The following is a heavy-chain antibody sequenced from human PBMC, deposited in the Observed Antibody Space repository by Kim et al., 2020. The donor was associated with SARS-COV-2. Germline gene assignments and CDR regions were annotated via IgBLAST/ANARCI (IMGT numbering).Heavy chain of an antibody. CDR1: GFTFSNYA. V-gene: IGHV3-30*04. CDR2: ISYDEKYI. Sequence: GGSLRLSCAASGFTFSNYALHWVRQAPGKGLEWVTVISYDEKYIYYGDSVKGRFTISRDNSKNTLYLQMSSLRADDTAVYYCARDLRDGSGGYGMDVWG. CDR3: ARDLRDGSGGYGMDV. D-gene: IGHD3-10*01. J-gene: IGHJ6*02.